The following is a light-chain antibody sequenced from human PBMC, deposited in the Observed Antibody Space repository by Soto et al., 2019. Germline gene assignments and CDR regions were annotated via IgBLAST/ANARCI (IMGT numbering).Light chain of an antibody. CDR2: VNSGGSH. J-gene: IGLJ2*01. CDR1: SGHSSYD. V-gene: IGLV4-69*01. CDR3: QTWGTCYVV. Sequence: QSVLTQSPSASASLGASVKLTCTLSSGHSSYDIAWHQQQPDKGPRFLMTVNSGGSHNKGDGIPDRFSGSSSGAERYLTISSLQSEDESDYYCQTWGTCYVVFGGGTQLTVL.